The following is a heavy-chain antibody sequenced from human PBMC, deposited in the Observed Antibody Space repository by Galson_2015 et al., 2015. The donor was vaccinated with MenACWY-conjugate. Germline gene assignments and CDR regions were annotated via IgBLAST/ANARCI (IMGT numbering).Heavy chain of an antibody. CDR1: GFTFSDHS. Sequence: SLRLSCAASGFTFSDHSFNWVRQAPGKGLEWLSYISGIGTPIHYADSVEGRFTISRDNAKNSLYLQMNSLRDEDTAVYYCARERDFAFDIWGRGTMVTVSS. CDR2: ISGIGTPI. V-gene: IGHV3-48*02. CDR3: ARERDFAFDI. J-gene: IGHJ3*02.